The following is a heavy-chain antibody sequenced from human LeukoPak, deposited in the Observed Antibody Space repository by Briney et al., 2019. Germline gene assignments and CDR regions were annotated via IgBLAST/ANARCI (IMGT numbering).Heavy chain of an antibody. Sequence: SETLSLTCTVSGGSISSYYWSWIRQPAGKGLEWIGRIHTSGSTNYNPSLKSRVTMSVDTSKNQISLKLSSVTAADTAVYYCARMYYYDSSGYQYYFDYWGQGTLVTVSS. J-gene: IGHJ4*02. CDR1: GGSISSYY. CDR2: IHTSGST. CDR3: ARMYYYDSSGYQYYFDY. V-gene: IGHV4-4*07. D-gene: IGHD3-22*01.